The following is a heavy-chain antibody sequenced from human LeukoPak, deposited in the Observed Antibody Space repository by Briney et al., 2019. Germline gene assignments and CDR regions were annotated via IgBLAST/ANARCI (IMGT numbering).Heavy chain of an antibody. Sequence: GSLRLSCAASGFTFSSYSMNWVRQAPGKGLEWIGEIYHSGSTNYNPSLKSRVTISVDTSKNQFSLKLSSVTAADTAVYYCARGTRYCSGGSCYPPSDYYGMDVWGQGTTVTVSS. CDR2: IYHSGST. V-gene: IGHV4-34*01. CDR3: ARGTRYCSGGSCYPPSDYYGMDV. D-gene: IGHD2-15*01. J-gene: IGHJ6*02. CDR1: GFTFSSYS.